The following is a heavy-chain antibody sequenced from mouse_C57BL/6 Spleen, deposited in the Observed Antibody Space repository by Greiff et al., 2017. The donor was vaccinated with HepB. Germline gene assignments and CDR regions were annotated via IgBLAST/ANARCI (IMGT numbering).Heavy chain of an antibody. J-gene: IGHJ3*01. D-gene: IGHD2-10*01. CDR3: ARALPNGGFAY. V-gene: IGHV1-82*01. CDR1: GYAFSSSW. CDR2: IYPGDGDT. Sequence: QVQLKQSGPELVKPGASVKISCKASGYAFSSSWMNWVKQRPGKGLEWIGRIYPGDGDTNYNGKFKGKATLTADKSSSTAYMQLSSLTSEDSAVYFCARALPNGGFAYWGQGTLVTVSA.